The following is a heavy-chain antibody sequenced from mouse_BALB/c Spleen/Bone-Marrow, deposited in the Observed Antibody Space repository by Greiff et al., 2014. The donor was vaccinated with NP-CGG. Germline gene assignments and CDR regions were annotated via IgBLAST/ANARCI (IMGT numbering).Heavy chain of an antibody. CDR2: ISSGGGST. CDR1: GFAFSSYD. Sequence: EVQLVESGGGLVKPGGSLELSCAASGFAFSSYDMSWVRQTPEKRLEWVAYISSGGGSTYYSDTVKGRFTISRDNAKNALYLEMSSLKSEDTAMYYCARHMIRGFAYWGQGTLVTVSA. J-gene: IGHJ3*01. V-gene: IGHV5-12-1*01. D-gene: IGHD2-4*01. CDR3: ARHMIRGFAY.